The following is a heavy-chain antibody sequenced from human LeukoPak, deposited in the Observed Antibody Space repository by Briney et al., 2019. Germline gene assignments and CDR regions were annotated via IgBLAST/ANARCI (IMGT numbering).Heavy chain of an antibody. CDR3: ARVGYYDFWSGYYIVDYFDY. CDR1: GFTFSSYS. J-gene: IGHJ4*02. V-gene: IGHV3-21*01. Sequence: PGGSLRLSCAASGFTFSSYSMNWVRQAPGKGLEWVSSISSSSSYIYYADSVKGRFTISRDNAKNSLYLQMNSLRAEDTAVYYCARVGYYDFWSGYYIVDYFDYWGQGTLVTVSS. CDR2: ISSSSSYI. D-gene: IGHD3-3*01.